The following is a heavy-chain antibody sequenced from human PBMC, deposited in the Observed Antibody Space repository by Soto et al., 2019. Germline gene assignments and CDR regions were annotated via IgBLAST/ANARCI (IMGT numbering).Heavy chain of an antibody. J-gene: IGHJ6*04. Sequence: QVQLVQSGAEVKKPGSSVKVSCKASGGTFSSYTISWVRQAPGQGVEWMGRIIPILGIANYAQKFQGRVTITADESTGTAYMELSSLRSEETVVYYSASGRHSGEIFYEMDVWGKATTVTVSS. CDR1: GGTFSSYT. CDR3: ASGRHSGEIFYEMDV. D-gene: IGHD3-10*01. V-gene: IGHV1-69*02. CDR2: IIPILGIA.